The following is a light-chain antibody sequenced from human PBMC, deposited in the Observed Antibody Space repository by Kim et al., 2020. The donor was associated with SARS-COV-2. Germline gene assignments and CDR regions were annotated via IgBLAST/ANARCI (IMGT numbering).Light chain of an antibody. CDR2: GTS. J-gene: IGKJ5*01. Sequence: EIVLTQFPGPLSLSPGERATLSCRASQSVSSSYLGWYLQKPGQAPRLLMYGTSSRATGIPDRFSGSGSGTDFTLTISRLEPEDFAVYYCQQYGSAITFGQGTRLEIK. CDR1: QSVSSSY. V-gene: IGKV3-20*01. CDR3: QQYGSAIT.